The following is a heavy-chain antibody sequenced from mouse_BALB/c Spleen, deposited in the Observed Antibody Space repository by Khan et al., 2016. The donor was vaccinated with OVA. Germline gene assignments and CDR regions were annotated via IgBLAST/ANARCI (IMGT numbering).Heavy chain of an antibody. CDR1: GYTFTSYW. Sequence: DLVEPGASVKLSCKASGYTFTSYWINWIKERPGQGLEWIGQIGPGSGSAYYNELFKGKATLTVDTSSRTVYLQLSSLSAEDSAVYFCARSTYYGRRLYAIDYWGQGTSVTVSS. CDR3: ARSTYYGRRLYAIDY. D-gene: IGHD1-1*01. J-gene: IGHJ4*01. V-gene: IGHV1S41*01. CDR2: IGPGSGSA.